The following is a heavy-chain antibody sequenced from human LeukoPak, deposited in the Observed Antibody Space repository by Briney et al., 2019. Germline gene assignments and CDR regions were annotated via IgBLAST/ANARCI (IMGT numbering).Heavy chain of an antibody. CDR2: INHSGST. D-gene: IGHD4-23*01. CDR1: GGSFSGYY. J-gene: IGHJ5*02. Sequence: SETLSLTCAVYGGSFSGYYWSWIRQPPGKGLEWIGEINHSGSTNYNPSLKSRVTISVDTSKNQFSLKLSSVTAADTAVYYCARGKPPRYGGTHWFDPWGQGTLVTVSS. V-gene: IGHV4-34*01. CDR3: ARGKPPRYGGTHWFDP.